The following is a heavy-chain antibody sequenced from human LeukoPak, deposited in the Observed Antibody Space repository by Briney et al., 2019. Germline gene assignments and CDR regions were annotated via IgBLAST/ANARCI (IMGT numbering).Heavy chain of an antibody. CDR3: ARGSIAARGIFDY. CDR2: IYSGGTT. J-gene: IGHJ4*02. V-gene: IGHV3-66*01. Sequence: PGGSLRLSCAASGLTFSIYAMIWVRQAPGKGLEWVSVIYSGGTTNYADSVKGRFTISRDNSKNMLFLQMNSLRAEDTAVYYCARGSIAARGIFDYWGQGTLVTVSS. CDR1: GLTFSIYA. D-gene: IGHD6-6*01.